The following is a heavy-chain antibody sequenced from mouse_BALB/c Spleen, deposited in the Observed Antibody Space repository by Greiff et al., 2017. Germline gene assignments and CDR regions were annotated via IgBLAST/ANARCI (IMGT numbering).Heavy chain of an antibody. J-gene: IGHJ4*01. D-gene: IGHD2-10*02. V-gene: IGHV14-3*02. Sequence: EVQVVESGAELVKPGASVKLSCTASGFNIKDTYMHWVKQRPEQGLEWIGRIDPANGNTKYDPKFQGKATITADTSSNTAYLQLSSLTSEDTAVYYCAREYGNYEAMDYWGQGTSVTVSS. CDR2: IDPANGNT. CDR1: GFNIKDTY. CDR3: AREYGNYEAMDY.